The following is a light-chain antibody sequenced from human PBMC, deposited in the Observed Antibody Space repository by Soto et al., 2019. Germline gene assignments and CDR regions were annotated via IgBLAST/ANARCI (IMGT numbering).Light chain of an antibody. J-gene: IGKJ2*01. CDR3: QQYYSYPRT. CDR2: AAS. V-gene: IGKV1-8*01. CDR1: QGISSY. Sequence: AIRMTQSPSSLSAYTENRVTINCRASQGISSYFAWYQQKPGKAPKLLIYAASTLQSGVPSRFSGSGSGTDFTLTISCLQSEDFATYYCQQYYSYPRTFGQGNKVDIK.